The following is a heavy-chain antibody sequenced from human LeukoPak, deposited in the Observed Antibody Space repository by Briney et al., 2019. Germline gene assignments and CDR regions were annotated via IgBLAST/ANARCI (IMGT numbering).Heavy chain of an antibody. CDR1: GYTLTELS. V-gene: IGHV1-24*01. J-gene: IGHJ4*02. Sequence: ASVNVSCKVSGYTLTELSMHWVRQAPGKGLEWMGGFDPEDGETIYAQKFQGRVTMTEDTSTDTAYMELSSLRSEDTAVYYCATSAYGYYYDSSGYFPFDYWGQGTLVTVSS. CDR2: FDPEDGET. CDR3: ATSAYGYYYDSSGYFPFDY. D-gene: IGHD3-22*01.